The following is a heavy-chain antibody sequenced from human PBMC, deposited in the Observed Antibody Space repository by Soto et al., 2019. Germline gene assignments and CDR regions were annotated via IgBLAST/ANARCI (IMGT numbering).Heavy chain of an antibody. CDR3: ERGRYGAY. CDR2: ISAHNGNT. D-gene: IGHD3-10*01. J-gene: IGHJ4*02. CDR1: GYDFTTYG. Sequence: QVHLVQSGAEVKKPGASVKVSCKGSGYDFTTYGITWVRQAPGQGLEWMAWISAHNGNTDYAQKLEGRVTVTRDTYTSTAYMELRSLRSDDTAVYYCERGRYGAYWGQGGLVTVSS. V-gene: IGHV1-18*01.